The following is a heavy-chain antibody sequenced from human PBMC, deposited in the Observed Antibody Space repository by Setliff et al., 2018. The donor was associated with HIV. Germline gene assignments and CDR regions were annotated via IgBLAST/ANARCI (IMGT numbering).Heavy chain of an antibody. Sequence: SETLSLTCTVSGGSISSYYWSWIRQPPGKGLGWIGYIYYSGGTNYNPSLKSRVTISVDTSKNQFSLKLSSVIAADTAVYYCARIFGDQGYYYGMDVWGQGTTVTVSS. CDR2: IYYSGGT. J-gene: IGHJ6*02. V-gene: IGHV4-59*01. D-gene: IGHD3-3*01. CDR3: ARIFGDQGYYYGMDV. CDR1: GGSISSYY.